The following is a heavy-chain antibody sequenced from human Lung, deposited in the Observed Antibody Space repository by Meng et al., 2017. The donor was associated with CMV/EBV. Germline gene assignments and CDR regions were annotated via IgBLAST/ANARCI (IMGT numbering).Heavy chain of an antibody. Sequence: VRRQELGPGLLKPSGTLSLTCAVSGGSISSSNWWSWVRQPPGKGLEWIGEIYHSGSTNYNPSLKSRVTISVDKSKNQFSLKLSSVTAADTAVYYCASFPPPGKQWLVTDYWGQGTLVTVSS. CDR3: ASFPPPGKQWLVTDY. V-gene: IGHV4-4*02. D-gene: IGHD6-19*01. J-gene: IGHJ4*02. CDR1: GGSISSSNW. CDR2: IYHSGST.